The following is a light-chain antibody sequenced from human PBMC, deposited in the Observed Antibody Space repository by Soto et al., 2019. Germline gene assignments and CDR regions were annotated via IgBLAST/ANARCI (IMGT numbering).Light chain of an antibody. V-gene: IGKV3D-20*02. CDR1: QSVSSSY. CDR3: QQRSNWPRIT. Sequence: EIVLTQSPRTLSFSPGERTTLSSRAGQSVSSSYLAWYQQKPGQAPRLLIYGASSRATGIPARFSGSGSGTDFTLTISSLEPEDFALYYCQQRSNWPRITFGQGTRLEIK. J-gene: IGKJ5*01. CDR2: GAS.